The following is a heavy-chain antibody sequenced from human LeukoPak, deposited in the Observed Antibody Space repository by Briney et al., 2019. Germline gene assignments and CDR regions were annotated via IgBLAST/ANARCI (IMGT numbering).Heavy chain of an antibody. J-gene: IGHJ4*02. CDR2: ISYDGSNK. CDR3: ASLNYDILTGYHQADY. Sequence: PGGSLRLSCAASGFTFSSYAMHWVRQAPGKGLEWVAVISYDGSNKYYADSVKGRFTISRDNFKNTLYLQMNSLRAEDTAVYYCASLNYDILTGYHQADYWGQGTLVTVSS. D-gene: IGHD3-9*01. V-gene: IGHV3-30*01. CDR1: GFTFSSYA.